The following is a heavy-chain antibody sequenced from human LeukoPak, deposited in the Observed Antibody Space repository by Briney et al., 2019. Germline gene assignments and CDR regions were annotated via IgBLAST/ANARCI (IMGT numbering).Heavy chain of an antibody. D-gene: IGHD1-1*01. CDR3: ARRVTTGTTAGGAFEI. J-gene: IGHJ3*02. CDR1: GFTFSSYA. CDR2: INHSGST. Sequence: GSLRLSCAASGFTFSSYAMSWVRQAPGKGLEWIGEINHSGSTNYNPSLKSRVTISVDTSKNQFSLKLSSVTAADTAVYYCARRVTTGTTAGGAFEIWGQGTMVTVSS. V-gene: IGHV4-34*01.